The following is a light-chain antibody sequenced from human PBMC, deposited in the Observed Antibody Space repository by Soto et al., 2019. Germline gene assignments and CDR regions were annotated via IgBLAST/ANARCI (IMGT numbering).Light chain of an antibody. CDR2: EVS. V-gene: IGLV2-14*01. J-gene: IGLJ1*01. CDR3: SSYTVNRDTLYV. Sequence: QSALTQPASVSGSPGQSITISCTGTSSDIGSVNYVSWYQQHPGKAPKVIIYEVSNRPSGVSNRFSGSKSGNTASLTISGLQAEDEADYYCSSYTVNRDTLYVFGTGTKLTVL. CDR1: SSDIGSVNY.